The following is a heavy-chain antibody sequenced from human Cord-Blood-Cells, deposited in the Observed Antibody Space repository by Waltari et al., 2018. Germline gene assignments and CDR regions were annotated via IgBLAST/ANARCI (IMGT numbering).Heavy chain of an antibody. V-gene: IGHV3-23*01. CDR1: GFTFSSYA. J-gene: IGHJ4*02. CDR2: ISGSGGST. Sequence: EVQLLESGGGLVQPGGSLRLSCAASGFTFSSYAMSWVRQAPGKGLEWVSAISGSGGSTDYADSVKGRFTISRDNSKNTLYLQMNSLRAEDTAVYYCAKGEYSSSSWDYWGQGTLVTVSS. D-gene: IGHD6-6*01. CDR3: AKGEYSSSSWDY.